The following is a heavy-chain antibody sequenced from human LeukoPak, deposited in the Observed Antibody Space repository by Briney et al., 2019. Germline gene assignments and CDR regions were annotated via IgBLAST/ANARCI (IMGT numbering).Heavy chain of an antibody. J-gene: IGHJ6*02. Sequence: SETLSLTCAVYGGSFSGYYWSWIRQPPGKGLEWIGEINHSGSTNYNPSLKSRVTISVDTSKNQFSLKLSSVTAADTAVYYCARGPPSAGCRYCSSTSCYDCVPYYYYYYGMDVWGQGTTVTVSS. CDR1: GGSFSGYY. D-gene: IGHD2-2*01. CDR2: INHSGST. CDR3: ARGPPSAGCRYCSSTSCYDCVPYYYYYYGMDV. V-gene: IGHV4-34*01.